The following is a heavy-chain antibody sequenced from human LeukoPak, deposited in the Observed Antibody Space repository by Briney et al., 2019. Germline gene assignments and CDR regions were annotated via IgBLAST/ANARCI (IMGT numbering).Heavy chain of an antibody. D-gene: IGHD3-10*01. Sequence: SVKVSCKASGGTFSSYAISWVRQAPGQGLEWMGGIIPIFGTANYAQKFQGRITITADESTSTAYMELSSLRSEDTAVYYCARVGRITMVRGVIIEPYFDYWGQGTLVTVSS. J-gene: IGHJ4*02. CDR1: GGTFSSYA. CDR2: IIPIFGTA. CDR3: ARVGRITMVRGVIIEPYFDY. V-gene: IGHV1-69*13.